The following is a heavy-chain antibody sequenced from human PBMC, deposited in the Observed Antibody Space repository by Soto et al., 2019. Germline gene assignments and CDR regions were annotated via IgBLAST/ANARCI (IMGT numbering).Heavy chain of an antibody. CDR2: IYYSGST. V-gene: IGHV4-39*01. Sequence: ASETLSLTCTVSGGSISSSSYYWGWIRQPPGKGLEWIGSIYYSGSTYYNPSLKSRVTISVDTSKNQFSLKLSSVTAADTAVYYCARHGASSGWWDYYYYGMDVWGQGTTVTVSS. D-gene: IGHD6-19*01. CDR3: ARHGASSGWWDYYYYGMDV. J-gene: IGHJ6*02. CDR1: GGSISSSSYY.